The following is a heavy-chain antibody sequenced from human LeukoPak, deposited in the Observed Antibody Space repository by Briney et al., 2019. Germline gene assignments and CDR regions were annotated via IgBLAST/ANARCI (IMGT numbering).Heavy chain of an antibody. D-gene: IGHD4-17*01. CDR2: IYTSGST. CDR1: GNSFGDYY. Sequence: SETLSLTCTVSGNSFGDYYWSWIRQPTGKGLEWIGRIYTSGSTTYNPSLKSRVTMSVDTSKSQFSLNLMSVTAADTAVYYCTRDTGTTGEVKFDPWGQGTLVTVSS. CDR3: TRDTGTTGEVKFDP. J-gene: IGHJ5*02. V-gene: IGHV4-4*07.